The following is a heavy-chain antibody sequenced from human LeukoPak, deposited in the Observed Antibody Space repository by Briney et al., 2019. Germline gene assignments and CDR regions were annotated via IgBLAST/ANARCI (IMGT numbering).Heavy chain of an antibody. V-gene: IGHV3-64*01. J-gene: IGHJ4*02. Sequence: GGSLRLSCAASGFTFSSYAMHWVRQAPGKGLEYVSAISSNGGSTYYANSVKGRFTISRDNSKNTLYLQMGSLRAEDMAVYYCARGAYSSGWAYFDHWGQGTLVTVSS. CDR3: ARGAYSSGWAYFDH. CDR2: ISSNGGST. D-gene: IGHD6-19*01. CDR1: GFTFSSYA.